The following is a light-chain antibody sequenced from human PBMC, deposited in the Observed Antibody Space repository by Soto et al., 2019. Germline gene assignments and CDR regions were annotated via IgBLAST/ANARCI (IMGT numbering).Light chain of an antibody. J-gene: IGLJ1*01. CDR3: SSYASTSTAV. CDR2: EVN. V-gene: IGLV2-14*01. CDR1: SSDVGAYNY. Sequence: QSVLTQPASVSGSPGQSITISCTGTSSDVGAYNYVSWYQQHPGKAPKLMIYEVNYRPSGVSNRFSGSKSGITASLTISGLQAEDEADYYCSSYASTSTAVFASGTKLTVL.